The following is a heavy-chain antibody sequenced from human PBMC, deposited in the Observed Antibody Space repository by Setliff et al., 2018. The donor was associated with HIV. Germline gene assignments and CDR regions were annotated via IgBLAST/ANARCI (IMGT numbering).Heavy chain of an antibody. V-gene: IGHV4-39*07. CDR1: RDSIRNGAYY. Sequence: PSETLSLTCTVSRDSIRNGAYYWGWIRQPPGKGLEWIGSIYYSGSAYYNPSFKSRVTLSVDTSENQFSLRLSSVTAADTAVYYCARDPPGYGDSNDYWGQGTLVTVSS. J-gene: IGHJ4*02. CDR2: IYYSGSA. CDR3: ARDPPGYGDSNDY. D-gene: IGHD4-17*01.